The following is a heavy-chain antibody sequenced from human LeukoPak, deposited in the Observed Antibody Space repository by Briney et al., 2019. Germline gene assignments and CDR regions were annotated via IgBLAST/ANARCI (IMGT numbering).Heavy chain of an antibody. J-gene: IGHJ4*02. V-gene: IGHV4-59*08. CDR2: IYYSGST. Sequence: SETLSLTCTVSGGSISSYYWSWIRQPPRKGLEWIGYIYYSGSTNYNPSLKSRVSISVDTSKNQFSLKLSSVTAADTAVYYCAVVHPDYYDSSGYYLDYWGQGTLVTVSA. CDR1: GGSISSYY. CDR3: AVVHPDYYDSSGYYLDY. D-gene: IGHD3-22*01.